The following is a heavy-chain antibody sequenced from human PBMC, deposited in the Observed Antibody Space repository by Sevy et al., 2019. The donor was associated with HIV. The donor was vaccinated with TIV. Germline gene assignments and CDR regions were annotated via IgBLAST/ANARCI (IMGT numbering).Heavy chain of an antibody. CDR3: TTDIVVVPADMAGWYYYYGMDV. Sequence: GGSLRLSCAASGFTFSNAWMSWVRQAPGKGLEWVGRIKSKTDGGTTDYAAPVKGRFTISRDDSKNTLYLQMNSLKTEDTAVYYCTTDIVVVPADMAGWYYYYGMDVWGQGTTVTVSS. CDR1: GFTFSNAW. D-gene: IGHD2-2*01. CDR2: IKSKTDGGTT. J-gene: IGHJ6*02. V-gene: IGHV3-15*01.